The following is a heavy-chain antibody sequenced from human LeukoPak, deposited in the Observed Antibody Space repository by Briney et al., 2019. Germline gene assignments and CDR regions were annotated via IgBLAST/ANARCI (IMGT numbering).Heavy chain of an antibody. D-gene: IGHD3-22*01. CDR2: IYYSGST. CDR1: GGSISSGGYY. Sequence: PSETLSLTCTVSGGSISSGGYYWSWIRQHPGKGLEWIGYIYYSGSTYYNPSLKSRVTISVDMSKNQFSLRLSSVTAADTAVCYCASYSSTYSKAFDYWGQGSLVTVSS. CDR3: ASYSSTYSKAFDY. V-gene: IGHV4-31*03. J-gene: IGHJ4*02.